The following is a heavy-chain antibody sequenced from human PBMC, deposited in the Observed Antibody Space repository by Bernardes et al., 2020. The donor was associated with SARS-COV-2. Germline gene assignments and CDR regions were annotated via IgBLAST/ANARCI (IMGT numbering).Heavy chain of an antibody. CDR3: AKPNSGYYGHFDY. V-gene: IGHV3-30*18. J-gene: IGHJ4*02. Sequence: SLRLSCAASGFTFSSYGMHWVRQAPGKGLEWVAVISYDGSNKYYADSVKGRFTISRDNSKNTLYLQMNSLRAEDTAVYYCAKPNSGYYGHFDYWGQGTLVTVSS. D-gene: IGHD3-22*01. CDR2: ISYDGSNK. CDR1: GFTFSSYG.